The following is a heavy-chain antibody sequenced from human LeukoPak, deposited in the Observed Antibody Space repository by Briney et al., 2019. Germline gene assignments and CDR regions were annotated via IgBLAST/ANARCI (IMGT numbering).Heavy chain of an antibody. Sequence: PGRSLRLSCAAPGFTFRSYAMHWVRQAPGKGLEWVAVISYDGSNKYFGDSVKGRFTISRDNSKNTLYLQMDSLRAEDTAIYYCAKAVTSDYHSLYYNYYMDVWGKGTTVTVSS. CDR3: AKAVTSDYHSLYYNYYMDV. CDR2: ISYDGSNK. V-gene: IGHV3-30*18. J-gene: IGHJ6*03. CDR1: GFTFRSYA. D-gene: IGHD3-10*01.